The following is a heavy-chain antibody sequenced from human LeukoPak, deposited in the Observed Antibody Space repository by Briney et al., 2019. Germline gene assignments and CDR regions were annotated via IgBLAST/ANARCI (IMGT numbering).Heavy chain of an antibody. Sequence: SETLSLTCTVSGGSISSYYWSWIRQPAGKGLEWIGYIYYSGSTNYNPSLKSRVTISVDTSKNQFSLKLSSVTAADTAVYYCARQVWSTDDAFDIWGQGTMVTVSS. D-gene: IGHD3-3*01. J-gene: IGHJ3*02. CDR1: GGSISSYY. CDR3: ARQVWSTDDAFDI. CDR2: IYYSGST. V-gene: IGHV4-59*08.